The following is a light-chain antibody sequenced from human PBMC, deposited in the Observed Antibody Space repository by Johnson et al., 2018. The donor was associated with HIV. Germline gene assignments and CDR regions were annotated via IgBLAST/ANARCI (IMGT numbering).Light chain of an antibody. CDR2: EKN. CDR1: SSNIGNNY. V-gene: IGLV1-51*02. J-gene: IGLJ1*01. Sequence: ISCSGSSSNIGNNYVSWYQPLPGTAPKLLIYEKNKRPSGIPDRFSASKSGTSATLDITGLQTGDEADYYCGTWDSSLSAHYVFGTGTKVTV. CDR3: GTWDSSLSAHYV.